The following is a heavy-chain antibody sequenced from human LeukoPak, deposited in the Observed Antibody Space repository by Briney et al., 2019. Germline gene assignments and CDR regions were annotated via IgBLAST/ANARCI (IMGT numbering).Heavy chain of an antibody. Sequence: GGSLGLSCAASGFTFSTFAMIWVRQPPGKGLEWVSSIFPSGGEIHYADSVRGRFTISRDNSKSTLSLQMNSLRAEDTAVYFCARGGVDYYGSGTYYLMYYFDYWGQGALVTVSS. CDR2: IFPSGGEI. CDR3: ARGGVDYYGSGTYYLMYYFDY. J-gene: IGHJ4*02. CDR1: GFTFSTFA. V-gene: IGHV3-23*01. D-gene: IGHD3-10*01.